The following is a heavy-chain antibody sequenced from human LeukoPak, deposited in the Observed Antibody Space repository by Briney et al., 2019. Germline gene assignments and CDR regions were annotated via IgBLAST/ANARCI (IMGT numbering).Heavy chain of an antibody. Sequence: SQTLSLTCTVSGGSISSGSYYWSWIRQPAGKGLEWIGRIYTSGSTNYNPSLKSRVTISVDTSKNQFSLKLSSVTAADTAVYYCARLHGWAFDYWGQGALVTVSS. CDR1: GGSISSGSYY. V-gene: IGHV4-61*02. D-gene: IGHD3-10*01. CDR2: IYTSGST. J-gene: IGHJ4*02. CDR3: ARLHGWAFDY.